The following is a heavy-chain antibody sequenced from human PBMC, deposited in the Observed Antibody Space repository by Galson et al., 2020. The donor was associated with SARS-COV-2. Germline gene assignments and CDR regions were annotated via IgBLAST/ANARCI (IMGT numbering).Heavy chain of an antibody. CDR1: GFTFGDYA. J-gene: IGHJ4*02. CDR3: LTFGGLVAIDY. V-gene: IGHV3-49*04. D-gene: IGHD3-16*02. CDR2: IRSIAYGATT. Sequence: TGGSLRLSCTASGFTFGDYAMSWVRQAPGKGQEWVGFIRSIAYGATTEYAASVKGRFTISRDDSRSIAYLQMNSLKTDDTAVYYCLTFGGLVAIDYWGQGTLVTVSS.